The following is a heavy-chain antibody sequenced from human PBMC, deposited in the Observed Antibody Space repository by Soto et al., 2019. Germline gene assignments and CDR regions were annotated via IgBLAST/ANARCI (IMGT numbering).Heavy chain of an antibody. V-gene: IGHV3-11*01. CDR3: GGSSSDYYYYGMDV. CDR1: GFTFSDYY. Sequence: PGGSLRLSCAASGFTFSDYYMSWIRQAPGKGLEWVSYISSSGSTIYYADSVKGRFTISRDNAKNSLYLQMNSLRAEDTAVYYCGGSSSDYYYYGMDVWGQGTTVTVSS. CDR2: ISSSGSTI. J-gene: IGHJ6*02. D-gene: IGHD6-6*01.